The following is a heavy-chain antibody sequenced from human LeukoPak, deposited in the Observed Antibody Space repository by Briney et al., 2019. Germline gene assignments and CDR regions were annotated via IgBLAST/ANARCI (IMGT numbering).Heavy chain of an antibody. CDR3: ARGRWDGDAYYYYYYGMDV. J-gene: IGHJ6*02. D-gene: IGHD4-17*01. V-gene: IGHV4-34*01. Sequence: SETLSLTCAVYGGSFSHYYWSWIRQPPGKGLEWIGEINHSGSDNHNPSLKSRVTISVDTSKNQFSLKLSSVTAADTAVYYCARGRWDGDAYYYYYYGMDVWGQGTTVTVSS. CDR2: INHSGSD. CDR1: GGSFSHYY.